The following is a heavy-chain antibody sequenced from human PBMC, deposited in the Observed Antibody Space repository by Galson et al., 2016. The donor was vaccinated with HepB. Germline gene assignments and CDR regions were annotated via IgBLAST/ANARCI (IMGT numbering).Heavy chain of an antibody. D-gene: IGHD2-2*01. Sequence: ETLSLTCAVSGASISSHNWWNWVRQPPGKGLAWIGEIDHRGTTNYNPSLRSRVTISADKSKNQFSLKLTSVTAADTAVYYCARILVGCTGTSCFFDPWGQGTLVTVSS. CDR3: ARILVGCTGTSCFFDP. CDR2: IDHRGTT. CDR1: GASISSHNW. J-gene: IGHJ5*02. V-gene: IGHV4-4*02.